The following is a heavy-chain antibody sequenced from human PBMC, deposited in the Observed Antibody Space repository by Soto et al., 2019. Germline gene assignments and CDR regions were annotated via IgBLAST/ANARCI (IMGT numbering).Heavy chain of an antibody. CDR2: ISYDGSNK. CDR1: GFTFSSYG. J-gene: IGHJ5*02. D-gene: IGHD6-13*01. CDR3: AKDRSSPDRGSSWKFDP. V-gene: IGHV3-30*18. Sequence: GGSLRLSCAASGFTFSSYGMHWVRQAPGKGLEWVAVISYDGSNKYYGDSVKGRFTISRDKSKNTLYLQMNSLRAEDTAVYYCAKDRSSPDRGSSWKFDPWGQGTLVTVSS.